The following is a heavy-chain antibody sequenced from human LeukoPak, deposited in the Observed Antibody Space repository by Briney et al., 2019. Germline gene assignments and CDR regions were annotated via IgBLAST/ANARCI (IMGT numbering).Heavy chain of an antibody. CDR2: INHSGST. CDR3: ARSITRWYFDY. V-gene: IGHV4-34*01. CDR1: GGSFSGYY. Sequence: SETLSLTCAVYGGSFSGYYWSWIRQPPGKGLEWIGEINHSGSTNYNPSLKSRVTISVDTSKNQFSLKLSSVTAADTAVYYCARSITRWYFDYWGQGTLVTVSS. J-gene: IGHJ4*02. D-gene: IGHD2-15*01.